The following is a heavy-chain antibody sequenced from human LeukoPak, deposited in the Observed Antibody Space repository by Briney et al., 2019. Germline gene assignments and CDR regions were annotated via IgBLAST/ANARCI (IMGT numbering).Heavy chain of an antibody. CDR2: IDMSATTI. V-gene: IGHV3-11*04. D-gene: IGHD4-17*01. J-gene: IGHJ6*03. Sequence: GGSLRLSCAASGFTFSDYYMGWIRQAPGKGLEWVSYIDMSATTIYYADSVKGRFTISRDNAKNSLYLQMNSLRAEDTAVYYCARVRVTILYHYSYMDVWGKGTTVTVSS. CDR1: GFTFSDYY. CDR3: ARVRVTILYHYSYMDV.